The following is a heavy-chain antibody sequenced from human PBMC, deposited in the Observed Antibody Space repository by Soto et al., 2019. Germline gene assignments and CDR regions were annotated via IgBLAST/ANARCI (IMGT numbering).Heavy chain of an antibody. CDR3: ARVGIAVPKGTDHHAYYAMDV. D-gene: IGHD6-19*01. J-gene: IGHJ6*02. V-gene: IGHV3-53*01. CDR2: IYSGGRT. Sequence: GGSLRLSCVASGFTVRSNYMSWVRQAPGKGLEWVSVIYSGGRTYYTDSVKGRFTISRDNSKNTLYLQMNSLRAEDTAVYYCARVGIAVPKGTDHHAYYAMDVWGQGTTVTVSS. CDR1: GFTVRSNY.